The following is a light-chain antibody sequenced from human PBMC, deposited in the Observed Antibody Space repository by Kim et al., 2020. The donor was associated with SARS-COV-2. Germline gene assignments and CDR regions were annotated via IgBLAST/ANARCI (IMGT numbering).Light chain of an antibody. Sequence: SSELTQDPAVSVALGQTVRITCQGDSLRSYYASWYQQKPGQAPVLVIYGKNNRPSGIPDRFSGSSSGNTASLTITGAQEEDEADYYCNSRDSSGNHLGVF. J-gene: IGLJ3*02. CDR3: NSRDSSGNHLGV. CDR1: SLRSYY. V-gene: IGLV3-19*01. CDR2: GKN.